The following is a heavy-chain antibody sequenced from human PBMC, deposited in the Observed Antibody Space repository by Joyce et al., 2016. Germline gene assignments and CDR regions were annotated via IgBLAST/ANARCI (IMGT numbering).Heavy chain of an antibody. V-gene: IGHV3-48*03. CDR3: TTPSCAN. CDR1: GIIFSNKE. J-gene: IGHJ4*02. CDR2: INSDVSRI. Sequence: EVQLVEYGGGLVQPGGSLRLSCAASGIIFSNKEMNWVRQAPGKGLDWISSINSDVSRIHYADSVRGRFTISRDNARNSLFLEMNSLRVEDTAMYYCTTPSCANWGQESLVTVSS. D-gene: IGHD2-2*01.